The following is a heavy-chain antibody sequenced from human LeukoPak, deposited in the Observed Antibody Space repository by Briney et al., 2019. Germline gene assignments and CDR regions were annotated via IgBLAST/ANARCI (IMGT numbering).Heavy chain of an antibody. CDR1: GFTISSNG. CDR3: ARASGSNHNHLDC. J-gene: IGHJ4*02. V-gene: IGHV3-33*01. D-gene: IGHD1-14*01. Sequence: PGGSLRLSCVASGFTISSNGMHWVRQAPGKGLEWVAVIWYTGDLKYHSDSVKGRFTISRDTSKDTLYLQMDSLRAEDTAVYYCARASGSNHNHLDCWGQGTLVTVSS. CDR2: IWYTGDLK.